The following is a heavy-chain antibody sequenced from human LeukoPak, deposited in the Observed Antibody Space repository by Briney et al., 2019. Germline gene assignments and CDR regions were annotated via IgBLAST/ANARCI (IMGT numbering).Heavy chain of an antibody. D-gene: IGHD2-15*01. CDR1: GGTFSSYA. Sequence: ASVKVSCKASGGTFSSYAISWVRQAPGQGLEWMGRIIPILGIANYAQKFQGRVTITADKSTSTAYMERSSVRSEDTAVYYGARGVVIAATQAVDIWGQGTMVTVSS. CDR2: IIPILGIA. V-gene: IGHV1-69*04. J-gene: IGHJ3*02. CDR3: ARGVVIAATQAVDI.